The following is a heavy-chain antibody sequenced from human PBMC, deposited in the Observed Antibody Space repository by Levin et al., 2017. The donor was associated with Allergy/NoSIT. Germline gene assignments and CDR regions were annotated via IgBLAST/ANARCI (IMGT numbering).Heavy chain of an antibody. V-gene: IGHV3-30*18. Sequence: PGGSLRLSCAASGFTFSDYGMHWVRQAPGKGLEWVAFISYDGSNKYYADSVRGRFTISRDYSKNTLYLQMNSLRAEDTAVYYCAKNYGSGSYSPDYWGQGTLVTVSS. CDR1: GFTFSDYG. D-gene: IGHD3-10*01. CDR2: ISYDGSNK. J-gene: IGHJ4*02. CDR3: AKNYGSGSYSPDY.